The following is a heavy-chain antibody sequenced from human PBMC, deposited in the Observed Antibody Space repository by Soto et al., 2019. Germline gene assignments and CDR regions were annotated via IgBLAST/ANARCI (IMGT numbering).Heavy chain of an antibody. CDR1: GGSISSGDSY. V-gene: IGHV4-30-4*01. CDR3: ARDLNYYDRQIDP. CDR2: IYYSGST. Sequence: PSETLSLTCTVSGGSISSGDSYWRWIRQPPGKGLEWIGYIYYSGSTYYNPSLKSRVTISVDTSKNQFSLKLSSVTAADTAVYYCARDLNYYDRQIDPWGQGTLVTVSS. J-gene: IGHJ5*02. D-gene: IGHD3-22*01.